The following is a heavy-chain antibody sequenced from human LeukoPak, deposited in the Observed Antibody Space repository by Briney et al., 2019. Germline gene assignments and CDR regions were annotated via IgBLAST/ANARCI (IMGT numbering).Heavy chain of an antibody. CDR2: ISGSGDST. Sequence: GGSLRLSCAASGFTFSTFAMNWVRQAPGKGLEWVSAISGSGDSTYFGDSVKGRFTISRDNSKSVLYLQMNSLRAEDTAVYYCARDPLTLYDYYMDVWGKGTTVTVSS. CDR1: GFTFSTFA. D-gene: IGHD3-9*01. J-gene: IGHJ6*03. V-gene: IGHV3-23*01. CDR3: ARDPLTLYDYYMDV.